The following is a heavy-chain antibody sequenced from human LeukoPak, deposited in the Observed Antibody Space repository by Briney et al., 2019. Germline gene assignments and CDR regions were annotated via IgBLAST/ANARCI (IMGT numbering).Heavy chain of an antibody. CDR2: IYPGDSDT. J-gene: IGHJ4*02. Sequence: GESLKISCQGSGYNFAHHWIGWLRPLPGKGLEWMGIIYPGDSDTRYSPSFEGQVIISADESISTAYLQWSTLKASDTAMYYCARHVTGAPFDYWGQGTLVTVSS. CDR3: ARHVTGAPFDY. V-gene: IGHV5-51*01. CDR1: GYNFAHHW. D-gene: IGHD2-21*02.